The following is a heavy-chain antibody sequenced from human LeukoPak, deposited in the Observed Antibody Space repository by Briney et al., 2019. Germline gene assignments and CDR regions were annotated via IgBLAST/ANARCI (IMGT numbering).Heavy chain of an antibody. V-gene: IGHV1-18*04. Sequence: ASVKVSCKASGYTFTSYGLTWVRQAPGQGLEWMGWISAYNGNTNYARNLQDRVTMTTDTSTSTAYMELRGLRSDDTAVYYCARDMGYCSSTSCSKSHYWGQGTLVTVSS. CDR1: GYTFTSYG. D-gene: IGHD2-2*01. CDR3: ARDMGYCSSTSCSKSHY. CDR2: ISAYNGNT. J-gene: IGHJ4*02.